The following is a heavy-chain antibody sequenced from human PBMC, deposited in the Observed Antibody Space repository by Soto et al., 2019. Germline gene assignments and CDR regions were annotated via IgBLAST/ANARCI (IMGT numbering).Heavy chain of an antibody. D-gene: IGHD4-17*01. CDR2: IYHSGST. V-gene: IGHV4-4*02. Sequence: QVQLQESGPGLMKPSGTLSLTCAVSGGSISSSKWWSWVRQPPGKGLEWIGEIYHSGSTNYNPSLKRRLTSSVGKSKHQFSLELTSVTAADTAVYYCASKDYGDYGWFDPWGQGTLVTVSS. J-gene: IGHJ5*02. CDR3: ASKDYGDYGWFDP. CDR1: GGSISSSKW.